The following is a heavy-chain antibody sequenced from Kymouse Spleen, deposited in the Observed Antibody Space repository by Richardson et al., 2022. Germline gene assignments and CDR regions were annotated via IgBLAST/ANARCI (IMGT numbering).Heavy chain of an antibody. CDR3: ARERVITGTTYYYGMDV. V-gene: IGHV3-48*02. Sequence: EVQLVESGGGLVQPGGSLRLSCAASGFTFSSYSMNWVRQAPGKGLEWVSYISSSSSTIYYADSVKGRFTISRDNAKNSLYLQMNSLRDEDTAVYYCARERVITGTTYYYGMDVWGQGTTVTVSS. D-gene: IGHD1-7*01. J-gene: IGHJ6*02. CDR2: ISSSSSTI. CDR1: GFTFSSYS.